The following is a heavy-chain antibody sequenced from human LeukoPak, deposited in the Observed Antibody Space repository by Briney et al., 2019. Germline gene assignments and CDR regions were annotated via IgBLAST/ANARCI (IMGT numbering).Heavy chain of an antibody. D-gene: IGHD3-22*01. J-gene: IGHJ4*02. CDR2: IKQDGSEK. CDR3: ATVGYYYDSSGYYYFDY. CDR1: GFSLSSHA. Sequence: GGSLRLSCAASGFSLSSHAMSWVRQAPGKGLEWVANIKQDGSEKYYVDSVKGRFTISRDNAKNSLYLQMNSLRAEDTAVYYCATVGYYYDSSGYYYFDYWGQGTLVTVSS. V-gene: IGHV3-7*01.